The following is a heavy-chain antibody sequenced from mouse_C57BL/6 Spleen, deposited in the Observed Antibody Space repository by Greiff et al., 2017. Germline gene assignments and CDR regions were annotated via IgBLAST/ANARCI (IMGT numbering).Heavy chain of an antibody. CDR3: SPYGSSYWYFDV. V-gene: IGHV6-3*01. Sequence: EVQRVESGGGLVQPGGSMKLSCVASGFTFSNYWMNWVRQSPEKGLEWVAQIRLKSDNYATHYAESVKGRFTISRDDSKSSVYLQMNNLRAEDTGIYYCSPYGSSYWYFDVWGTGTTVTVSS. CDR1: GFTFSNYW. CDR2: IRLKSDNYAT. D-gene: IGHD1-1*01. J-gene: IGHJ1*03.